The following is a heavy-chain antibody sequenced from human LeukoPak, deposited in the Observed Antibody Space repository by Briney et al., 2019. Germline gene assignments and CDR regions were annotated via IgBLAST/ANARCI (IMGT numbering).Heavy chain of an antibody. CDR3: ARGVYNYGSDCYFDL. CDR2: INHSGST. V-gene: IGHV4-34*01. CDR1: GGSFSGYY. Sequence: SETLSLTCAVYGGSFSGYYWSWIRQPPGKGLEWIGEINHSGSTNYNPSLKSRVTISVDTSKNQFSLKLTSVTAADTAVYYCARGVYNYGSDCYFDLWGRGTLVT. D-gene: IGHD5-18*01. J-gene: IGHJ2*01.